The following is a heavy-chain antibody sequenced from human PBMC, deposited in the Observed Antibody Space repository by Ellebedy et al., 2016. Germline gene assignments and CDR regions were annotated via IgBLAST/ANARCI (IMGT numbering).Heavy chain of an antibody. CDR1: GGSFSGYY. Sequence: ESLKISXAVYGGSFSGYYWSWIRQPPGKGLEWIGEINHSGSTNYNPSLKSRVTISVDTSKNQFSLKLSSVTAADTAVYYCARVGDGYNESPYYYGMDVWGQGTTVTVSS. CDR2: INHSGST. V-gene: IGHV4-34*01. J-gene: IGHJ6*02. CDR3: ARVGDGYNESPYYYGMDV. D-gene: IGHD5-24*01.